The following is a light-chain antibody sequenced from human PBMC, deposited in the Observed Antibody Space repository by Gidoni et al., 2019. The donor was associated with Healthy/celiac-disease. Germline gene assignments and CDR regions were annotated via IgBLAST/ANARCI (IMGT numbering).Light chain of an antibody. J-gene: IGKJ1*01. CDR1: QSVSSN. CDR2: GAS. CDR3: QQYNNWPWT. Sequence: EIVMTQSPATLSVSPGERATLSCRASQSVSSNLAWYQLKPGQAPRLLIYGASTRATGIPARFSGSGSGTEFTLTISSLQSEDFAVYYCQQYNNWPWTFXQXTKVEIK. V-gene: IGKV3-15*01.